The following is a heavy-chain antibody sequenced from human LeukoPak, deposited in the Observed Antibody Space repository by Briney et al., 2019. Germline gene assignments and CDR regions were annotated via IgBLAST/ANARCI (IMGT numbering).Heavy chain of an antibody. CDR2: IIPIFGTA. J-gene: IGHJ4*02. V-gene: IGHV1-69*13. CDR3: AREPDVDTAMFVYYFDY. CDR1: GGTFSSYA. Sequence: GASVKVSCKASGGTFSSYAISWVRQAPGQGLEWMGGIIPIFGTANYAQKFQGRVTITADESTSTAYMELSSLRSEDTAVYYCAREPDVDTAMFVYYFDYWGQGTLVTVSS. D-gene: IGHD5-18*01.